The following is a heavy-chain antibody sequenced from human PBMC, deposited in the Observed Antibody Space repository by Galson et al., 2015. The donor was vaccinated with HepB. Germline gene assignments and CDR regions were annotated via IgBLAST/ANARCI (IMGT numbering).Heavy chain of an antibody. D-gene: IGHD6-13*01. J-gene: IGHJ4*02. V-gene: IGHV4-39*01. CDR1: GGSISSSSYY. CDR3: ARLYYLFIGEMAAGGGNFDY. CDR2: IYYSGST. Sequence: ETLSLTCTVSGGSISSSSYYWGWIRQPPGKGLEWIGSIYYSGSTYYNPSLKSRVTISVDTSKNQFSLKLSSVTAADTAVYYCARLYYLFIGEMAAGGGNFDYWGQGTLVTVSS.